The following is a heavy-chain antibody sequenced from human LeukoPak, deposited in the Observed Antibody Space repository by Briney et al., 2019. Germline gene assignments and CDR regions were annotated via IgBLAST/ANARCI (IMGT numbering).Heavy chain of an antibody. CDR1: GGSLSSFY. V-gene: IGHV4-59*01. CDR2: IYYSGST. J-gene: IGHJ4*02. D-gene: IGHD3-16*01. Sequence: SETLSLTCTVSGGSLSSFYWSWIRQPPGKGLEWLGYIYYSGSTNYNPSLKSRVTISVDTSKNQVSLKLSSVTAADTAVDYCARAPSYGMFDYWGQGTLVTVSS. CDR3: ARAPSYGMFDY.